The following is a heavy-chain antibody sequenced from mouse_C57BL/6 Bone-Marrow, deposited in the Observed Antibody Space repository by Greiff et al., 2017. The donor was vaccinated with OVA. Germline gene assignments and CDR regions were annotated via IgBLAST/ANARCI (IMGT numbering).Heavy chain of an antibody. CDR3: TTPDYYGS. CDR1: GFNIKDDY. V-gene: IGHV14-4*01. Sequence: EVKLQESGAELVRPGASVKLSCTASGFNIKDDYMHWVKQRPEQGLEWIGWIDPENGDTEYASKFQGKATITADTSSNTAYLQLSSLTSEDTAVYYCTTPDYYGSRGQGTLGTVSA. J-gene: IGHJ3*01. CDR2: IDPENGDT. D-gene: IGHD1-1*01.